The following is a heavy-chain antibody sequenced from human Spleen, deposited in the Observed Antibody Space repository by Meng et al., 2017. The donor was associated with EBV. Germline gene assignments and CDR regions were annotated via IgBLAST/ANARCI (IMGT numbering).Heavy chain of an antibody. D-gene: IGHD5-12*01. CDR1: GYTFTVYY. CDR3: ARAKIGWFDP. V-gene: IGHV1-2*06. CDR2: INPNSGGT. J-gene: IGHJ5*02. Sequence: VKRVQAGGEVKTPGPAGTLSCKASGYTFTVYYMRWVRQAPGQGLEGMGRINPNSGGTNYAQKFQGRVTMTRDTSISTAYMELSRLRSDDTAVYYCARAKIGWFDPWGQGTLVTVSS.